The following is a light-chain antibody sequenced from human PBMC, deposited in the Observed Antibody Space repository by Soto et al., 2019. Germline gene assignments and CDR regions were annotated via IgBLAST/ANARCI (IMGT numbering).Light chain of an antibody. J-gene: IGKJ4*01. CDR3: QQYNNWHPIT. CDR1: QSVSSN. Sequence: EIVMTQSPATLSVSPGERATLSCRASQSVSSNLAWHQQKPGQAPRLLIYGASTRATGIPARFSGSGSGTEFTLTISSLQSEDFAVYYCQQYNNWHPITFGGGTKVDIK. CDR2: GAS. V-gene: IGKV3-15*01.